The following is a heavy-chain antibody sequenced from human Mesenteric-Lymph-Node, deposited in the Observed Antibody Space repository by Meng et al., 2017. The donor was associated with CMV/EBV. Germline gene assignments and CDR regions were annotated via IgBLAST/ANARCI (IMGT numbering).Heavy chain of an antibody. Sequence: GGSLRLSCAASGFTFSSYSMNWVRQAPGKGLEWVSYISSSSSTIYYADSVKGRFTISRDNAKNSLYLQMNSLRAEDTAVYYCARLKYCSSTSCYQAGGGHGWFDPWGQGTLVTVSS. V-gene: IGHV3-48*04. J-gene: IGHJ5*02. D-gene: IGHD2-2*01. CDR3: ARLKYCSSTSCYQAGGGHGWFDP. CDR2: ISSSSSTI. CDR1: GFTFSSYS.